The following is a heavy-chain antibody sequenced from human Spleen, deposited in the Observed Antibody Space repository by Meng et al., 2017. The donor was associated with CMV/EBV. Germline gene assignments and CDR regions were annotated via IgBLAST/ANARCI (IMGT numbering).Heavy chain of an antibody. D-gene: IGHD2-2*01. V-gene: IGHV4-31*02. CDR3: ARVGGYCSSTSCHNWFDP. Sequence: IRRGNYYWSWIRHHPGKGLEWIGYISYSGTTFYDRSLQSRLTMSVDTSKNQFSLELNSVTAADTAVYYCARVGGYCSSTSCHNWFDPWGQGTLVTVSS. CDR2: ISYSGTT. J-gene: IGHJ5*02. CDR1: IRRGNYY.